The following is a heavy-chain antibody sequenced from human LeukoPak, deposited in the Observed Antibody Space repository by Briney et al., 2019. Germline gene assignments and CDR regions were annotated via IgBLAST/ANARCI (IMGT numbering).Heavy chain of an antibody. J-gene: IGHJ4*02. CDR3: AKDGGWLRFYFDY. CDR2: IGSSGGNT. D-gene: IGHD5-12*01. CDR1: GFTFSSYA. V-gene: IGHV3-23*01. Sequence: PGGSLRLPCTASGFTFSSYAMSWVRQAPGRGLEWVSAIGSSGGNTYYADSVQGRFPISRDNSKNTMYLQMNSLRAEDTAVYYCAKDGGWLRFYFDYWGQGTLVTVSS.